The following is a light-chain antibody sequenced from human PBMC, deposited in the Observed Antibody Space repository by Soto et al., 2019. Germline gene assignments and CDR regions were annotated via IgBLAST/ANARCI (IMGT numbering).Light chain of an antibody. CDR1: QSLLHSNGYNY. Sequence: DSVMTQSPLSLPVTPGEPASISCRSSQSLLHSNGYNYLDWYLQKPGQSPQLLIYLGSNRASGVPDRFSGSGSGTDFTLTISRLEPEDFAVYYCQQYGSSPITFGQGTRLEIK. CDR2: LGS. CDR3: QQYGSSPIT. J-gene: IGKJ5*01. V-gene: IGKV2-28*01.